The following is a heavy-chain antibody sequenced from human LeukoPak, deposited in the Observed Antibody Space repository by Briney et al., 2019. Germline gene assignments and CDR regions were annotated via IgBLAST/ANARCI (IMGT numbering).Heavy chain of an antibody. J-gene: IGHJ5*02. V-gene: IGHV1-18*01. CDR3: ARKGDYYYDSRNRGSWFDP. CDR2: ISAYNGNT. Sequence: ASVKVSCKASGYTFTSYGISWVRQAPGQGLEWMGWISAYNGNTNYAQKLQGRVTMTTDTSTSTAYMELRSLRSDDTAVYYCARKGDYYYDSRNRGSWFDPWGQGTLVTVSS. D-gene: IGHD3-22*01. CDR1: GYTFTSYG.